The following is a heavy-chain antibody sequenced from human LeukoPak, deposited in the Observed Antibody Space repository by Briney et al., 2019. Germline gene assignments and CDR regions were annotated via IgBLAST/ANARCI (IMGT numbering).Heavy chain of an antibody. CDR3: TTDVPGEVGYMDV. J-gene: IGHJ6*03. CDR2: IKSKTDGGTT. CDR1: GFTFSNAW. D-gene: IGHD7-27*01. Sequence: GGSLRLSCAASGFTFSNAWMSWVRQAPGKGLEWVGRIKSKTDGGTTDYAAPVKGRFAISRDDSKNTLYLQMNSLKTEDTAVYYCTTDVPGEVGYMDVWGKGTTVTVSS. V-gene: IGHV3-15*01.